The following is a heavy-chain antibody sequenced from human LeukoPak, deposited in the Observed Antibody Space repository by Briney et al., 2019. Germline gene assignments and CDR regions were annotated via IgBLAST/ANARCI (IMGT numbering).Heavy chain of an antibody. CDR3: ARSRGRHQSGWVITPHWFDP. D-gene: IGHD3-22*01. Sequence: GESLKISCKGSGYSFTSYWIGWVRQMPGKGLEWMGIIYPGDSDTRYSPSFQGQVTISADKSISAAYLQWSSLKASDTAMYYCARSRGRHQSGWVITPHWFDPWGQGTLVTVSS. J-gene: IGHJ5*02. CDR1: GYSFTSYW. V-gene: IGHV5-51*01. CDR2: IYPGDSDT.